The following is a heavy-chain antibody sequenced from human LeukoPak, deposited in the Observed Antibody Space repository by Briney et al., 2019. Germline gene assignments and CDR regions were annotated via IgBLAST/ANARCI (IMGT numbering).Heavy chain of an antibody. Sequence: HPGRSLRLSCAASGFTFSSYAMHWVRQAPGKGLEWVAVISYDGSNKYYADSVKGRFTISRDNSKNTLYLQMNSLRAEDTAVYYCASLVGATSWGQGTLVTVSS. J-gene: IGHJ5*02. CDR1: GFTFSSYA. V-gene: IGHV3-30-3*01. CDR2: ISYDGSNK. D-gene: IGHD1-26*01. CDR3: ASLVGATS.